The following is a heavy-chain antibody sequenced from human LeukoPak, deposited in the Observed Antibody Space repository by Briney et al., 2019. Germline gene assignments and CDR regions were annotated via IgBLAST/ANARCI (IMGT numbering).Heavy chain of an antibody. Sequence: SETLSLTCAVYGGSFSGYYWSWIRQPPGKGLEWIGSIYYSGSTYYNPSLKSRVTISVDTSKNQFSLKLSSVTAADTAVYYCARSGYSSSWSYYYYYYYMDVWGKGTTVTVSS. V-gene: IGHV4-34*01. D-gene: IGHD6-13*01. CDR1: GGSFSGYY. CDR3: ARSGYSSSWSYYYYYYYMDV. CDR2: IYYSGST. J-gene: IGHJ6*03.